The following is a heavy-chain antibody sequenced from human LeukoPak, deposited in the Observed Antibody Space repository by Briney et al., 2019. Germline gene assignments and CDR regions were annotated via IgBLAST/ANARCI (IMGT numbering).Heavy chain of an antibody. CDR3: ARDSIRRGGLVAFDI. CDR1: GYTFTGYY. Sequence: ASVKVSCKASGYTFTGYYMHWVRQAPGQGLEWMGWINPNSGGTNYAQKFQGRVTMTRDTSISTAYMELSRLRSDDTAVYYCARDSIRRGGLVAFDIWGQGTMVTVSS. J-gene: IGHJ3*02. D-gene: IGHD3-16*01. V-gene: IGHV1-2*02. CDR2: INPNSGGT.